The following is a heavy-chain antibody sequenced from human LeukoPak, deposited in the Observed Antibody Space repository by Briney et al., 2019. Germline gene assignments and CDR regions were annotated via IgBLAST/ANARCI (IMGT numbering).Heavy chain of an antibody. D-gene: IGHD6-13*01. CDR1: GGSFNGYY. V-gene: IGHV4-34*01. J-gene: IGHJ5*02. Sequence: SETLSLTCAVYGGSFNGYYWSWIRQPPGKGLEWIGEINHSGSTNYSPSLKSRVTLSVDTSKNQFSLRLSSVTAADTAVYYCARIYSSSWFLNWFDPWGQGTLVTVSS. CDR2: INHSGST. CDR3: ARIYSSSWFLNWFDP.